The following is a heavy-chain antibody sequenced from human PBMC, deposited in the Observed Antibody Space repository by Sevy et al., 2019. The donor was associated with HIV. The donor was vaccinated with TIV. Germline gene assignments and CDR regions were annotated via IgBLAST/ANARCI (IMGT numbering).Heavy chain of an antibody. CDR1: GFTVSSNY. Sequence: GGSLRLSCAASGFTVSSNYMSWVRQAPGKGLEWVSVIYSGGSTYYADSVKGRFTISRDNSKNTLYLQMNSLRAEDTAVYYCARVLRIDCSGGSCYPFDYWGHGTLVTVSS. CDR2: IYSGGST. CDR3: ARVLRIDCSGGSCYPFDY. D-gene: IGHD2-15*01. V-gene: IGHV3-53*01. J-gene: IGHJ4*01.